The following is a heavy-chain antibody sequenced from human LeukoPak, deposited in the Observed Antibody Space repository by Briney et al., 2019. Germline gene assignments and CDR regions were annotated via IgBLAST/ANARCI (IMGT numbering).Heavy chain of an antibody. Sequence: GESLKISCKGSGYSFTSYWIVWVRQMPGKGLEWMGIIYPGDSDTRYSPSFQGQVTISADKSISTAYLQWSSLKASDTAMYYCARQNVENVEMATIAWFDPWGQGTLVTVSS. V-gene: IGHV5-51*01. CDR3: ARQNVENVEMATIAWFDP. CDR2: IYPGDSDT. J-gene: IGHJ5*02. CDR1: GYSFTSYW. D-gene: IGHD5-24*01.